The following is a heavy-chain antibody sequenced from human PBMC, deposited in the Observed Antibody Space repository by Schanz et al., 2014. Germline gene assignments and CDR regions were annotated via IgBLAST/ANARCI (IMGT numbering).Heavy chain of an antibody. CDR2: ISGSGGTT. J-gene: IGHJ4*02. CDR1: GFTFNSYA. CDR3: ANGRRGYFDSSGSYWRTFDF. V-gene: IGHV3-23*01. D-gene: IGHD3-22*01. Sequence: EVQLLESGGGLVQPGESLRVSCAASGFTFNSYAMSWVRQAPGRGLEWVSGISGSGGTTHYADSVEGRFTISRVNSKNTLYLRMKGLRAEDTAIYCCANGRRGYFDSSGSYWRTFDFWGQGTLVSVSS.